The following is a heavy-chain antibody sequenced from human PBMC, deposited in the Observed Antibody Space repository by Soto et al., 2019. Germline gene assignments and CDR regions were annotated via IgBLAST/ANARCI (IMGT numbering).Heavy chain of an antibody. CDR1: GYSFTSYW. CDR2: IDPSDSYT. CDR3: AILLSGLSDYGMDV. Sequence: PGGSLKISCQGSGYSFTSYWISWVRQMPGKGLEWMGRIDPSDSYTNYSPSFQGHVTISADKSISTAYLQWSSLKASDTAMYYCAILLSGLSDYGMDVWGQGTTVTVSS. V-gene: IGHV5-10-1*01. J-gene: IGHJ6*02. D-gene: IGHD3-16*02.